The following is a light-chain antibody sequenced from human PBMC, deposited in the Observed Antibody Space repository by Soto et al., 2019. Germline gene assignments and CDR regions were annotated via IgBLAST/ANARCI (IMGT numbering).Light chain of an antibody. CDR3: SSYTNTITLIV. CDR2: EVT. Sequence: QSALAQPASVSGSPGQSITISCTGTNSDIGSYRSVSWYQQHPGKAPKLLISEVTQRPSGVSNRFSGSKSANTASLTISGLQPEDEADYYCSSYTNTITLIVFGSGTKVTV. V-gene: IGLV2-14*01. CDR1: NSDIGSYRS. J-gene: IGLJ1*01.